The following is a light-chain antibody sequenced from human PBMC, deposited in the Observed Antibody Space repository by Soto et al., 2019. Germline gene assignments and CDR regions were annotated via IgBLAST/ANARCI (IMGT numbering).Light chain of an antibody. V-gene: IGKV1-27*01. CDR1: QGISNY. Sequence: DIQMTQSPSSLSASVGDRVTITCRASQGISNYLAWYQQKPGRVPKLLIYDASTLHSGVSSRISGSGSGTEFTLTISSLQPNDSATYYCQQYTTYWTFGQGTKVDI. CDR2: DAS. J-gene: IGKJ1*01. CDR3: QQYTTYWT.